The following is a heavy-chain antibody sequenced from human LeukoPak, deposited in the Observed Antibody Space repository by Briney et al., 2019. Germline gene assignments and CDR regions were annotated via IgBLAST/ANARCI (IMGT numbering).Heavy chain of an antibody. D-gene: IGHD4-17*01. J-gene: IGHJ6*02. CDR2: ISGSGGST. Sequence: GGSLRLSCAASGFTSSIYAMNWVRQAPGKGLEWVSGISGSGGSTYYADSVKDRFTISRDSSKNTLYLQMNSLRAEDTAVYYCARAMTTVSRYGMDVWGQGTTVTVSS. CDR3: ARAMTTVSRYGMDV. V-gene: IGHV3-23*01. CDR1: GFTSSIYA.